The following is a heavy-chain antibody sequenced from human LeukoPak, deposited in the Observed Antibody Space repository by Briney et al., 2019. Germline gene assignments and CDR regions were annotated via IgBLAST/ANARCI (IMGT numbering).Heavy chain of an antibody. V-gene: IGHV4-39*07. Sequence: SETLSLTCAVSGDSIRSSGYSWAWIRQPPGQGLEWIASVVYGGDTYYSPSLKSRVTMSVDTSKNQVSLKLSSVTAADTAMYYCARLSRAGCTGPSCYTDYWGQGILVTVSS. J-gene: IGHJ4*02. CDR1: GDSIRSSGYS. CDR2: VVYGGDT. D-gene: IGHD2-2*02. CDR3: ARLSRAGCTGPSCYTDY.